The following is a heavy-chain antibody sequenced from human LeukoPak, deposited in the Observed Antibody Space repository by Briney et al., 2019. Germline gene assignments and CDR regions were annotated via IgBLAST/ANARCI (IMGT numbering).Heavy chain of an antibody. J-gene: IGHJ4*02. CDR3: ARESGGSSLAFDY. V-gene: IGHV3-66*02. Sequence: GGSLRLSCAASGFTVSSNYMSWVRQAPGKGLEWVSVIYSGGSTYYADPVKGRFTISRDNSTNTLYLQMNSLRAEDTAVSYCARESGGSSLAFDYWGQGTLVTVSS. CDR2: IYSGGST. D-gene: IGHD6-6*01. CDR1: GFTVSSNY.